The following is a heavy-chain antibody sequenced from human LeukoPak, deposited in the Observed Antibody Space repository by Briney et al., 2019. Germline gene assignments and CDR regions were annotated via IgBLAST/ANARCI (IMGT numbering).Heavy chain of an antibody. CDR3: ASGAYYDFWSGYYLGTYYFDY. V-gene: IGHV4-34*01. CDR1: GGSFSGYY. CDR2: IYYSGST. J-gene: IGHJ4*02. D-gene: IGHD3-3*01. Sequence: SETLSLTCAVYGGSFSGYYWSWIRQPPGKGLEWIGSIYYSGSTYYNPSLKSRVTISVDTSKNQFSLKLSSVTAADTAVYYCASGAYYDFWSGYYLGTYYFDYWGQGTLVTVSS.